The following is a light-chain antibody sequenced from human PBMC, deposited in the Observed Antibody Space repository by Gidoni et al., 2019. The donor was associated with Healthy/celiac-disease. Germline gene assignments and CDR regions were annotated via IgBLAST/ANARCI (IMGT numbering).Light chain of an antibody. J-gene: IGKJ4*01. Sequence: EIVMTQSPATLSVSPGERATLSCRASQSVSSNLAWYQQKPGQAPRLLSYGASTRANGIPARFSGSGSGTEFTLTISSLQSEEFAVYYCQQYNNWPLLTFGGGTKVEIK. CDR1: QSVSSN. CDR2: GAS. CDR3: QQYNNWPLLT. V-gene: IGKV3-15*01.